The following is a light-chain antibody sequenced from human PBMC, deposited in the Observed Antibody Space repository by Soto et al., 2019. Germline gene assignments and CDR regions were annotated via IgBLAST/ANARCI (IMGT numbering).Light chain of an antibody. Sequence: EIVLTQSPGTLSWSPGERATLSCRASQSIASSYLAWFQQKPGQAPRLLIYGASSRATGIPDRFSGSGSWTDFTLTITRLEPEDFAVYYCQQYGSSPRFTFGPGTKVDIK. CDR1: QSIASSY. J-gene: IGKJ3*01. CDR2: GAS. CDR3: QQYGSSPRFT. V-gene: IGKV3-20*01.